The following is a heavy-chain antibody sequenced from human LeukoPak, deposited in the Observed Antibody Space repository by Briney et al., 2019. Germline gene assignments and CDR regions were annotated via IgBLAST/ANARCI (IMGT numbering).Heavy chain of an antibody. CDR1: GYTFTSYG. V-gene: IGHV1-18*01. D-gene: IGHD3-3*01. CDR2: ISIYNGNT. J-gene: IGHJ5*02. CDR3: ARITYDFWSGYYMPDDP. Sequence: SVKVSCKASGYTFTSYGISWVRQAPGQGLEWMGWISIYNGNTDYAQKLRGRVTMTTDASTSTAYLELRGLRSDDTAVYYCARITYDFWSGYYMPDDPWGQGTLVTVSS.